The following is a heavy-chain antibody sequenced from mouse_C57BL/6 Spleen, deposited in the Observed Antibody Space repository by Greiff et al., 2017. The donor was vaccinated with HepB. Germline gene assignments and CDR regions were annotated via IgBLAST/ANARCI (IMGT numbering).Heavy chain of an antibody. D-gene: IGHD2-1*01. V-gene: IGHV3-6*01. Sequence: EVQLQQSGPGLVKPSQSLSLTCSVTGYSITSGYYWNWIRQFPGNKLEWMGYISYDGSNNYNPSLNNRISITRDTSKNQFFLKLNSVTTEDTATYYCARSYGNYVYYFDYWGQGTTLTVSS. CDR3: ARSYGNYVYYFDY. CDR1: GYSITSGYY. CDR2: ISYDGSN. J-gene: IGHJ2*01.